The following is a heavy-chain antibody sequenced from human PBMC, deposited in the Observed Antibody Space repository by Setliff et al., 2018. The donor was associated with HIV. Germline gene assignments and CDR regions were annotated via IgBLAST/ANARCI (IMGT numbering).Heavy chain of an antibody. Sequence: SETLSLTCTVSGGSMSSYYWSWIRQPPGKGLEWIGSIYYTGSTDYNPSLMSRVNISFDTPKNQFSLKLNSVLAADTAVYYCARNRVPSSLWGQGTLVTVSS. D-gene: IGHD3-10*01. J-gene: IGHJ4*02. V-gene: IGHV4-59*01. CDR1: GGSMSSYY. CDR2: IYYTGST. CDR3: ARNRVPSSL.